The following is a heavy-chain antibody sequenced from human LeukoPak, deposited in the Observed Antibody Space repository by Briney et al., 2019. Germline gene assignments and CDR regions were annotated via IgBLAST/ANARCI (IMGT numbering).Heavy chain of an antibody. D-gene: IGHD4-23*01. CDR2: ISSSGSTI. Sequence: PGGSLRLSCAASGFTFSSYEMNWVRQAPGKGLEWVSYISSSGSTIYYADSVKGRFTISRDNAKNSLYLQMNSLRAEDMALYYCAKSSRDYGGNSGFDYWGQGTLVTVSS. CDR1: GFTFSSYE. V-gene: IGHV3-48*03. CDR3: AKSSRDYGGNSGFDY. J-gene: IGHJ4*02.